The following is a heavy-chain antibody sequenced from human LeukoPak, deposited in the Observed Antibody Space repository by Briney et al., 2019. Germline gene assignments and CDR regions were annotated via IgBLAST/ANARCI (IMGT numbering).Heavy chain of an antibody. CDR3: ARELWSGNYNV. V-gene: IGHV1-18*01. J-gene: IGHJ4*02. CDR1: GYTSDFMKYG. Sequence: AAVKVSCKTSGYTSDFMKYGVAWVRQAPGQGLEWMGWINPDSGHANYAQKFQGRVTMTTLTSTTTAYMELRSLRSEDTAVYYCARELWSGNYNVWGQGTLVTVSS. CDR2: INPDSGHA. D-gene: IGHD3-3*01.